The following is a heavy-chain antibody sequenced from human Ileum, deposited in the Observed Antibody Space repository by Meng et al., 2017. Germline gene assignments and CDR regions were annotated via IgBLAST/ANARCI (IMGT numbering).Heavy chain of an antibody. V-gene: IGHV4-30-4*01. Sequence: QVQLQESGPGLVKPSQTLSLTCTFSGGSISSGDYYWSWIRQPPGKGLEWIGYIYYSGSTYYNPSLKSRVTISVDTSKNQFSLKLSSVTAADTAVYYCARENTIFGVVWGSWFDPWGQGTLVTAPQ. J-gene: IGHJ5*02. CDR1: GGSISSGDYY. CDR3: ARENTIFGVVWGSWFDP. CDR2: IYYSGST. D-gene: IGHD3-3*01.